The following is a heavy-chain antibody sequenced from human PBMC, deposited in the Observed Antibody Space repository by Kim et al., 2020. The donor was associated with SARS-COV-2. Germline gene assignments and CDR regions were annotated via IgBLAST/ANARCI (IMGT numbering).Heavy chain of an antibody. Sequence: ASVKVSCKASGYTFINYYLHWVRQPPGQGLEWMGSINPSGGNTNYAQKFQGRVTMTRDTSTSTVYMELSSLRSEDTAVYYCTRGVRLHGVGFFDSWGQGTLVTVSS. J-gene: IGHJ4*02. CDR2: INPSGGNT. CDR3: TRGVRLHGVGFFDS. D-gene: IGHD2-21*02. V-gene: IGHV1-46*01. CDR1: GYTFINYY.